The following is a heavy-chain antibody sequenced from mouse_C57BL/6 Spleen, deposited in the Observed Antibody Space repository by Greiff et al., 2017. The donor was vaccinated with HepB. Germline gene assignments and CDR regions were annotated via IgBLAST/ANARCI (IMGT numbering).Heavy chain of an antibody. D-gene: IGHD1-1*01. CDR1: GYSITSGYY. CDR2: ISYDGSN. V-gene: IGHV3-6*01. Sequence: EVKLMESGPGLVKPSQSLSLTCSVTGYSITSGYYWNWIRQFPGNKLEWMGYISYDGSNNYNPSLKNRISITRDTSKNQFFLKLNSVTTEDTATYYCARERIYYGSSPYYYAMDYWGQGTSVTVSS. J-gene: IGHJ4*01. CDR3: ARERIYYGSSPYYYAMDY.